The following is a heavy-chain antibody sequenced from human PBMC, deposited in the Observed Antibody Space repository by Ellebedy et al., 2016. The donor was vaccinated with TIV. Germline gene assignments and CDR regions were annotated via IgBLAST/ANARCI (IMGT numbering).Heavy chain of an antibody. CDR1: GFTFSGSA. Sequence: GGSLRLXXAASGFTFSGSAMHWVRQASGKGLEWVGRIRSKANSYATAYAASVKGRFIISREDSKNTAYLQMNSLKTEDTAVYYCTRHFEGWDSFDYWGQGILVTVSS. J-gene: IGHJ4*02. CDR3: TRHFEGWDSFDY. D-gene: IGHD6-19*01. V-gene: IGHV3-73*01. CDR2: IRSKANSYAT.